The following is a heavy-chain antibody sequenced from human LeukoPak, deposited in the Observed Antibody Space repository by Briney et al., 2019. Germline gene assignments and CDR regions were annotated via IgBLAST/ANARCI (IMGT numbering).Heavy chain of an antibody. CDR3: ARDQVGYGLDY. CDR1: SGSINNRY. J-gene: IGHJ4*02. V-gene: IGHV4-59*11. Sequence: PSETLSLTCVVSSGSINNRYWTWIRQPPGKGLEWIGYIYDTGNTNYNPSLKSRVNISIDTSKNQFSLKLTSVTAADTAVYYCARDQVGYGLDYWGQGTLVTVSS. D-gene: IGHD5-18*01. CDR2: IYDTGNT.